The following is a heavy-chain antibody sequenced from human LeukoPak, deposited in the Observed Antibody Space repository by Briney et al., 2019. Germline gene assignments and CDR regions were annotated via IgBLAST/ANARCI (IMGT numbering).Heavy chain of an antibody. CDR2: IYHSGST. CDR1: GYSITTGYY. J-gene: IGHJ4*02. V-gene: IGHV4-38-2*02. CDR3: ARGAPLLAPSY. D-gene: IGHD3-3*02. Sequence: PSETLSLTCTVSGYSITTGYYWGWIRQPPGKGLGWIGSIYHSGSTYYNPSLKSRVALSIDTSKNQFSLKVNSVTAADTAVYYCARGAPLLAPSYWGQGTLVTVST.